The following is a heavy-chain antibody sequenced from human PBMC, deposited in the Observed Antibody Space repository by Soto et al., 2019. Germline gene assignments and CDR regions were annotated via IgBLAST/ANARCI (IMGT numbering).Heavy chain of an antibody. V-gene: IGHV1-8*01. J-gene: IGHJ3*02. CDR2: MNPNSGNT. CDR1: GYTFTSYD. CDR3: AIDDTTGTDVASDI. D-gene: IGHD1-1*01. Sequence: ASVKVSCKASGYTFTSYDINWVRQATGQGLEWMGWMNPNSGNTGYAQKCQGRVTMTRNTSISTAYMELSSLRSEDTAVYYCAIDDTTGTDVASDIWRDATMVTV.